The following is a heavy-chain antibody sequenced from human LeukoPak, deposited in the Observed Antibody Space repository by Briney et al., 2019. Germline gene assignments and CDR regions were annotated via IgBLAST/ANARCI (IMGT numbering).Heavy chain of an antibody. D-gene: IGHD4-17*01. Sequence: SETLSLTCSVSGGSISSGSYYWSWIRQPAGKGLEWIGRIYTSGSTNYNPSLKSRVTISVDTSKNQFSLKLSSVTAADTAVYYCARRDLRRGFHAFDIWGQGTMVTVSS. V-gene: IGHV4-61*02. CDR3: ARRDLRRGFHAFDI. J-gene: IGHJ3*02. CDR2: IYTSGST. CDR1: GGSISSGSYY.